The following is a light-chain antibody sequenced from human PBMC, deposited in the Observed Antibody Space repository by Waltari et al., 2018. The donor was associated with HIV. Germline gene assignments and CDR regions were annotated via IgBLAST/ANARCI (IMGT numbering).Light chain of an antibody. CDR2: DNS. CDR3: GTWDTSLDAGV. Sequence: SVLTQPPSVSAAPGQKFTISCPGSSSNLGHHYVSWFQQLPGAAPRFLIYDNSQRPSGVPYRFSGSRSGTSATLGVSGLQPGDEADYYCGTWDTSLDAGVFGGGTKLTVL. CDR1: SSNLGHHY. V-gene: IGLV1-51*01. J-gene: IGLJ3*02.